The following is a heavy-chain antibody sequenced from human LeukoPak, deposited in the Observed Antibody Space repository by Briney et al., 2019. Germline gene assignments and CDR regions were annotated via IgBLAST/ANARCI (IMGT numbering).Heavy chain of an antibody. Sequence: SVKVSCKASGGTFSSYAISWVRQAPGQGPEWMGGIIPIFGTANYAQKFQGRVTITTDESTSTAYMELSSLRSEDTAVYYCAGSAGYSSGWAQRFDYWGQGALVTVSS. D-gene: IGHD6-19*01. CDR3: AGSAGYSSGWAQRFDY. CDR2: IIPIFGTA. V-gene: IGHV1-69*05. J-gene: IGHJ4*02. CDR1: GGTFSSYA.